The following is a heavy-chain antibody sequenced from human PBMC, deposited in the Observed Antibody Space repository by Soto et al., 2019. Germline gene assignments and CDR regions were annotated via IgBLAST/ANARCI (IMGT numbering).Heavy chain of an antibody. CDR2: IYHSGIT. V-gene: IGHV4-59*08. Sequence: SETLSLTCTVSGASISNYYWSWIRQPPGKGLEWIAYIYHSGITNYNPSLKSRVTISVDTSKNQFSLKLNFVTAADTAVYYCARQKDPYYYGMDVWGQGSTVTVSS. CDR3: ARQKDPYYYGMDV. CDR1: GASISNYY. J-gene: IGHJ6*02.